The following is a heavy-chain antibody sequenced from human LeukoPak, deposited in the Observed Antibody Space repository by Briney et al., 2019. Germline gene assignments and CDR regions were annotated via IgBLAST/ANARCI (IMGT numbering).Heavy chain of an antibody. CDR2: ISYEGSNR. J-gene: IGHJ3*02. Sequence: QPGGSLRLSCAASGFTFSSYCMRWVRQAPGKGLEWVAVISYEGSNRYYAYSVKSRFTISRDNSKNTLYLQMNSLRAENTAVYYCAKLPDYDSSGYDAFDIWGQGTMVTVSS. D-gene: IGHD3-22*01. V-gene: IGHV3-30*18. CDR3: AKLPDYDSSGYDAFDI. CDR1: GFTFSSYC.